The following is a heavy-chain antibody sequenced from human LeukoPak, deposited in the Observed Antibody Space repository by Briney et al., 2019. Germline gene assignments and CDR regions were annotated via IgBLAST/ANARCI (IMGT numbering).Heavy chain of an antibody. Sequence: GGSLRLSCAASGFTVSSNYMSWVRQAPGKGLEWVSVIYSGGSTHYADSVKGRFTISRDNAKNSLYLQMNSLRAEDTAVYYCARDLMGIAYRGAFYYWGRGTLVTVSS. V-gene: IGHV3-53*01. J-gene: IGHJ4*02. CDR1: GFTVSSNY. D-gene: IGHD6-13*01. CDR3: ARDLMGIAYRGAFYY. CDR2: IYSGGST.